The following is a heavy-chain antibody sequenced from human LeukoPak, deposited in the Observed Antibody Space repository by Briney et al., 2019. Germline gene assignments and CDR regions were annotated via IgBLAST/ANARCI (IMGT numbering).Heavy chain of an antibody. CDR2: ITSNGGST. CDR3: ARSIFGVVNWFDP. Sequence: SGRSLRLSCAASGFTFSSYAMHWVRQAPGKGLEYVSAITSNGGSTYYANSVKGRFTISRDNSKNTLYLQMGSLRAADMAVYYCARSIFGVVNWFDPWGQGTLVTVSS. J-gene: IGHJ5*02. CDR1: GFTFSSYA. D-gene: IGHD3-3*02. V-gene: IGHV3-64*01.